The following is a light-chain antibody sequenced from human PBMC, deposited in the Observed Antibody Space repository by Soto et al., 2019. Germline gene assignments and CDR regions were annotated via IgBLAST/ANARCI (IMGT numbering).Light chain of an antibody. CDR2: SNN. J-gene: IGLJ1*01. CDR3: AAWDDSLNGYV. V-gene: IGLV1-44*01. CDR1: NSNIGSYT. Sequence: QSVLTQPPSASGTPGQRVTISCSGSNSNIGSYTVNWYQQLPGTAPKLLIYSNNQRPSGVPDRFSGSKSGTSASLAISGLQSEDEADYYCAAWDDSLNGYVFGTGTKLTVL.